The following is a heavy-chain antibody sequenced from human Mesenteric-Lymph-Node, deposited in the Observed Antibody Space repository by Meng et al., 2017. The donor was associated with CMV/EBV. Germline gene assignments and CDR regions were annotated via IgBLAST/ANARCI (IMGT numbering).Heavy chain of an antibody. J-gene: IGHJ4*02. D-gene: IGHD2-8*01. CDR3: ARSNSYSFDY. V-gene: IGHV3-48*03. CDR2: ISSSGSSI. Sequence: GGSLRLSCAASGFTFSNYEMNWVRQAPGKGLEWVSYISSSGSSIYYADSVKGRFTISRDNAKNSLYLQMSSLRAEDTAVYYCARSNSYSFDYWGQGTLVTVSS. CDR1: GFTFSNYE.